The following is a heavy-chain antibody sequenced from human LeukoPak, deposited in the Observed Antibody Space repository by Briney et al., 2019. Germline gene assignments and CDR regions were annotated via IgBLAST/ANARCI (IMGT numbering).Heavy chain of an antibody. CDR3: ARGYCSSSSCREFDY. CDR2: ISGSGGST. Sequence: GGSLRLSCAASGFTFSSYAMSWVRQAPGKGLEWVSAISGSGGSTYYADSVKGRFTISRDNSKNTLFLQMNSLRAEDTAVYYCARGYCSSSSCREFDYWGQGTLVTVSS. J-gene: IGHJ4*02. CDR1: GFTFSSYA. D-gene: IGHD2-2*01. V-gene: IGHV3-23*01.